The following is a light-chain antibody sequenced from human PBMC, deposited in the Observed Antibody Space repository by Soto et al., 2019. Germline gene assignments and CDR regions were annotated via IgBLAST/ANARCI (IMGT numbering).Light chain of an antibody. CDR2: SKN. CDR3: AAWDDSLNGPI. V-gene: IGLV1-44*01. J-gene: IGLJ2*01. Sequence: QSVLTQPPSASGTPGQRVTISCSGSSSNIGTNIVNWYQQLPGTAPKLLIYSKNQRPSGVPDRFSVSKSGTSASLAISGLQSEDEADYYCAAWDDSLNGPIFGGGTKLTVL. CDR1: SSNIGTNI.